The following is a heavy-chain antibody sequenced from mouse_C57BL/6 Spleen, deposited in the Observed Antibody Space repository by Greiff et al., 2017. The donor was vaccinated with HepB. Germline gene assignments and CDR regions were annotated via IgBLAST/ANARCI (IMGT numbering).Heavy chain of an antibody. CDR1: GYTFTSYW. CDR3: ARQNYEGMDY. Sequence: QVQLQQPGAELVRPGSSVKLSCKASGYTFTSYWMHWVKQRPIQGLEWIGNIDPSDSETHYNQKFKDKATLTVDKSSSTAYMQLSSLTSEDSAVYYCARQNYEGMDYWGQGTSVTVSS. J-gene: IGHJ4*01. D-gene: IGHD1-1*01. CDR2: IDPSDSET. V-gene: IGHV1-52*01.